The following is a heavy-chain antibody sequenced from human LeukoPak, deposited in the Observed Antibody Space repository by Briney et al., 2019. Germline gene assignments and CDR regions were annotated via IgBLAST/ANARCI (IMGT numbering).Heavy chain of an antibody. CDR1: GYSFTSYW. CDR3: ARQGSGGYYYYGMDV. J-gene: IGHJ6*02. CDR2: IYPGDSDT. D-gene: IGHD4-23*01. V-gene: IGHV5-51*01. Sequence: GESLKISCEGSGYSFTSYWIGWVRQMPGKGLEWMGIIYPGDSDTRYSPSFQGQVTISADKSISTAYLQWSSLKASDTAMYYCARQGSGGYYYYGMDVWGQGTTVTVSS.